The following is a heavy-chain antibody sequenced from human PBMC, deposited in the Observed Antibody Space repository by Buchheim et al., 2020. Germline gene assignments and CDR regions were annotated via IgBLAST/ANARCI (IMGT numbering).Heavy chain of an antibody. Sequence: QVQLVQSGAEVKKPGASLRISCETSGFTFTSYALHWVRQAPGQRLEWMGWIVAVNGNTKYSHKFQGRVTFTRDTSASTVYIDLSSLIPEDTAVYYCARERSGNYDNWGQGT. V-gene: IGHV1-3*01. CDR1: GFTFTSYA. D-gene: IGHD4-23*01. CDR3: ARERSGNYDN. CDR2: IVAVNGNT. J-gene: IGHJ4*02.